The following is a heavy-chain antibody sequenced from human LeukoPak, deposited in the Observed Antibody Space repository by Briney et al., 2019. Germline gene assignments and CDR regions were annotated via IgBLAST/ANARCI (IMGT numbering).Heavy chain of an antibody. V-gene: IGHV3-11*01. CDR3: ARVVVPAAIIPYFDP. Sequence: GGSLRLSCAASGFTFSDYYMSWIRQAPGKGLERVSYISSSGSTIYYADSVKGRFTISRDNAKNSLYLQMNSLRAEDTAVYYCARVVVPAAIIPYFDPWGQGTLVTVSS. D-gene: IGHD2-2*01. CDR1: GFTFSDYY. CDR2: ISSSGSTI. J-gene: IGHJ5*02.